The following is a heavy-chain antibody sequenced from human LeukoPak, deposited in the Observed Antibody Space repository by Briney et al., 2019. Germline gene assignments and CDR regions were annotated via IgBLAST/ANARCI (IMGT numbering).Heavy chain of an antibody. D-gene: IGHD5-24*01. CDR3: AREMATISDY. CDR2: ISSNSSYI. Sequence: PGGSLRLSCAASGFTFSSYSMNWVRQAPGKGLEWVSSISSNSSYIYYADSVKGRFTISRDNAKNSLYLQMNSLRAEDTAVYYCAREMATISDYWGQGTLVTVSS. J-gene: IGHJ4*02. V-gene: IGHV3-21*01. CDR1: GFTFSSYS.